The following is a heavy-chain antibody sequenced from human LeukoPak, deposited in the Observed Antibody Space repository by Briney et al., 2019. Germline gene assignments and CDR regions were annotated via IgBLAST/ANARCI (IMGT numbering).Heavy chain of an antibody. D-gene: IGHD6-19*01. J-gene: IGHJ4*02. CDR2: IIPIFGTA. CDR3: ARRNDSSGIDYFDY. Sequence: SEKVSCKASGGTFSSYAISWVRQAPGQGLEWMGGIIPIFGTANYAQKFQGRVTITADESTSTAYMELSSLRSEDTAVYYCARRNDSSGIDYFDYWGQGTLVTVTS. V-gene: IGHV1-69*13. CDR1: GGTFSSYA.